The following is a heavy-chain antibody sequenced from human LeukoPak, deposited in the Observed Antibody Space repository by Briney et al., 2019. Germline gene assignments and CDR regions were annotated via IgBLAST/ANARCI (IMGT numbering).Heavy chain of an antibody. CDR2: ISAYNGNT. D-gene: IGHD2-2*02. Sequence: GASVKVSCKASGYTFTSYGISWVRQAPGQGLEWMGWISAYNGNTNYAQKLQGRVTMTTDTSTSTAYMELRSLRSDDTAVYYCARDIVVVPAAIRGGYYYYYGMDVWGQGTTVTVSS. CDR3: ARDIVVVPAAIRGGYYYYYGMDV. CDR1: GYTFTSYG. J-gene: IGHJ6*02. V-gene: IGHV1-18*01.